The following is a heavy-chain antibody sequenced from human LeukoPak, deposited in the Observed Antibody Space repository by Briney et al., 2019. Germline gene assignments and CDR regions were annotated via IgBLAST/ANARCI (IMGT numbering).Heavy chain of an antibody. CDR3: TTVSSRRFDY. J-gene: IGHJ4*02. V-gene: IGHV3-66*01. Sequence: GGSLRLSCAASGFTFSDYYMSWVRQAPGKGLEWVSIIYSGGNTYYADSLKGRFSISRDNSKNTLYLQMNSLRAEDTAVYYCTTVSSRRFDYWGQGTLVTVSS. CDR1: GFTFSDYY. CDR2: IYSGGNT.